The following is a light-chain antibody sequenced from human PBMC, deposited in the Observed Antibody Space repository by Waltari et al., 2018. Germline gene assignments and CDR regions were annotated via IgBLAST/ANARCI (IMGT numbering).Light chain of an antibody. J-gene: IGLJ3*02. CDR3: SSFAGSTNWV. Sequence: QSALTQPPSASGSPGPSVTISCTGTSSALGGYNYVSWYQQHPGKAPKLMIYEVTKRPSGVPDRFSASKSGNTASLTVSGLQAEDEADYYCSSFAGSTNWVFGGGTKLTVL. V-gene: IGLV2-8*01. CDR1: SSALGGYNY. CDR2: EVT.